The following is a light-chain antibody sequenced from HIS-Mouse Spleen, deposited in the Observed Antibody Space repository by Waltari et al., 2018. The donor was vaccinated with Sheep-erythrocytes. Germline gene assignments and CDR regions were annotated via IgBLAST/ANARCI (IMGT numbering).Light chain of an antibody. V-gene: IGLV2-23*01. Sequence: QSALTPSASVSGSPGQSLTISCTVTSSDVGRYNLVSVYPQHPGKAPKLMIYEGSKRPSGVSNRFSGSKSGNTASLTISGLQAEDEADYYCCSYAGSSTPWVFGGGTKLTVL. CDR1: SSDVGRYNL. CDR3: CSYAGSSTPWV. CDR2: EGS. J-gene: IGLJ3*02.